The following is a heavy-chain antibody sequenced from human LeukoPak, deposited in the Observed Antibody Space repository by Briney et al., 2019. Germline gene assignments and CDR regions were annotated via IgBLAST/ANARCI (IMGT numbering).Heavy chain of an antibody. V-gene: IGHV3-43*02. CDR3: AKDTYYYDSSGHFDY. CDR2: ISGDGGST. CDR1: GFTFDDYA. Sequence: GGSLRLSCAASGFTFDDYAMHWVRQAPGRGLEWVSLISGDGGSTYYADSVKGRFSISRDNSKNSLYLQMNSLRTEDTALYYCAKDTYYYDSSGHFDYWGQGTLVTVSS. J-gene: IGHJ4*02. D-gene: IGHD3-22*01.